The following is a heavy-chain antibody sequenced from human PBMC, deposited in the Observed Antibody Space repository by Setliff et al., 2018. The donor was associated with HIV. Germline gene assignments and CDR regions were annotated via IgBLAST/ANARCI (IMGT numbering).Heavy chain of an antibody. CDR2: IYYSGST. V-gene: IGHV4-59*08. Sequence: SETLSLTCTVSGGSMSSHFWMWIRQPPGKGLEWIGSIYYSGSTYYNPSLKSRVTISVDTSKNQFSLKLSSVTAADTAVFYCARHYGGNLDAFDIWGLGTMVTVS. CDR1: GGSMSSHF. J-gene: IGHJ3*02. D-gene: IGHD4-17*01. CDR3: ARHYGGNLDAFDI.